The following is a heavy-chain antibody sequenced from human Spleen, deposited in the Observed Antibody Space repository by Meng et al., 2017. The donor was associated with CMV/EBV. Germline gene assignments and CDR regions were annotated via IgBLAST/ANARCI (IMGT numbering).Heavy chain of an antibody. D-gene: IGHD1-26*01. Sequence: GESLKISCAASGFTVSSNYMSWVRQAPGKGLEWVSVIYSGGSTYYADSVKGRFTISRDNSKNTLYLQMNSLRAEDTAVYYCARDGGGSHTKYFHNWGQGTLVTVSS. V-gene: IGHV3-53*01. CDR3: ARDGGGSHTKYFHN. CDR1: GFTVSSNY. J-gene: IGHJ1*01. CDR2: IYSGGST.